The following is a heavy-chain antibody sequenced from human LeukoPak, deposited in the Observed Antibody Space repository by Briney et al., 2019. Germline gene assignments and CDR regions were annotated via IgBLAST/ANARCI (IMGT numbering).Heavy chain of an antibody. J-gene: IGHJ5*02. D-gene: IGHD4-17*01. CDR1: GYTFTGYY. CDR2: IIPVSGTT. CDR3: ARVVGYGDKGRFDP. V-gene: IGHV1-69*05. Sequence: ASVKVSCKASGYTFTGYYMHWVRQAPGQGLEWMGRIIPVSGTTNYAQKFQGRVTITTDESTSTVYMDLSSLRSEDTAVYFCARVVGYGDKGRFDPWGQGTLVTVSS.